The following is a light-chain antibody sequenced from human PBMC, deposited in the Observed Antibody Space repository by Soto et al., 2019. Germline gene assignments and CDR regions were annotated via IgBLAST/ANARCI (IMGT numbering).Light chain of an antibody. CDR3: VLYLGSGLWV. CDR1: SGTVSTSHF. CDR2: STN. J-gene: IGLJ3*02. V-gene: IGLV8-61*01. Sequence: QAVVPQEPSFSVYPGGTVTLTCGLSSGTVSTSHFPSWYQQPPGQAPRTLIYSTNTRSTGVPDRFSGAIFGNKAALAVTGDQEDDESHYYCVLYLGSGLWVFGGGTKLAVL.